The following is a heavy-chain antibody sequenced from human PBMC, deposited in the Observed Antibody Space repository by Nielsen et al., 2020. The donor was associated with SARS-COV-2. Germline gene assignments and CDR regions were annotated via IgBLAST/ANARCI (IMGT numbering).Heavy chain of an antibody. CDR3: ARLPFLEWLFPGYYGMDV. D-gene: IGHD3-3*01. J-gene: IGHJ6*02. V-gene: IGHV4-59*13. CDR2: IHKSGSP. CDR1: GDSISSYY. Sequence: SETLSLTCTVSGDSISSYYWSWIRQPPGKGLEWVGYIHKSGSPNYNTSLKSRVTISVDTSKNRFSLKITSVTATDTAVYYCARLPFLEWLFPGYYGMDVWGQGTTVTVS.